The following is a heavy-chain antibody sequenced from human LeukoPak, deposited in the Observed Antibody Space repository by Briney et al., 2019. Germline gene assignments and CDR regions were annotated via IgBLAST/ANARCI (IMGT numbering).Heavy chain of an antibody. J-gene: IGHJ6*03. CDR3: ARGRVAARRVHYYYYMDV. D-gene: IGHD6-6*01. CDR1: GGSFSGYY. CDR2: INHSGST. Sequence: PSETLSLTCAVYGGSFSGYYWSWIRQPPGKGLEWIGEINHSGSTNYNPSLKSRVTISVDTSKNQFSLKLSSVTAADTAVYYCARGRVAARRVHYYYYMDVWGKGTTVTVSS. V-gene: IGHV4-34*01.